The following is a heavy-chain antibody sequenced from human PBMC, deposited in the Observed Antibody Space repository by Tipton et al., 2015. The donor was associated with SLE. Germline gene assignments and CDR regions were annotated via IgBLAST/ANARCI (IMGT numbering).Heavy chain of an antibody. CDR2: IYRSGST. CDR1: GYSISRGYY. V-gene: IGHV4-38-2*01. Sequence: TLSLTCAVSGYSISRGYYWGWIRQPPGKGLEWIGSIYRSGSTYYNPSLKSRVTTSVDTSKNKFSLKLSSVTAADTAVYYCASSHSSSRNKADYWGQGTLVTVSS. D-gene: IGHD6-13*01. CDR3: ASSHSSSRNKADY. J-gene: IGHJ4*02.